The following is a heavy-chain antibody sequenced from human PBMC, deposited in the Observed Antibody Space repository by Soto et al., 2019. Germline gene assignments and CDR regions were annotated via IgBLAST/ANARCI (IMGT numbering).Heavy chain of an antibody. CDR2: IVVGSGNT. Sequence: SVKVSFKASGFTFTSSAVQWVRQARGQRLEWIGWIVVGSGNTNYAQKLQERVTITRDMSTSTAYMELSSLRSEDTAVYYCAADFSDTLTGTTWFDPWGKGTLVTVAS. J-gene: IGHJ5*02. CDR1: GFTFTSSA. D-gene: IGHD3-9*01. V-gene: IGHV1-58*01. CDR3: AADFSDTLTGTTWFDP.